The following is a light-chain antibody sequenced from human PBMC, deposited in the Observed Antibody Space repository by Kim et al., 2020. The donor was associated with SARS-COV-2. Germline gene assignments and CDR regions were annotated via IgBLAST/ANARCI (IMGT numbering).Light chain of an antibody. J-gene: IGKJ2*01. Sequence: DIQMTQSPSSLSASVGDRVTITCRASQAIRNSLAWYQQIPGKAPKLLLYGAFSLESGVPSRFSGSGSGTDYTLTISSLQPEDFATYYCQQYYITPYTFGQGTKLEIK. CDR1: QAIRNS. CDR2: GAF. CDR3: QQYYITPYT. V-gene: IGKV1-NL1*01.